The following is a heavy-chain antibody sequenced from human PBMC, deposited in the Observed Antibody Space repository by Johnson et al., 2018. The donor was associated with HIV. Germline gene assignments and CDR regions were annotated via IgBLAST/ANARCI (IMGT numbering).Heavy chain of an antibody. D-gene: IGHD5-24*01. Sequence: QVQLVESGGGVVQPGRSLRLSCAASGFTFSSYGIYWVRQAPGKGLEWVTVISYDGSNKYYADSVKGRFTISRDNSKNTLYLQMNSLRAEDTAVYYCARDEPYNLNAVDIWGQGTMVTVSS. CDR3: ARDEPYNLNAVDI. CDR1: GFTFSSYG. CDR2: ISYDGSNK. V-gene: IGHV3-30*03. J-gene: IGHJ3*02.